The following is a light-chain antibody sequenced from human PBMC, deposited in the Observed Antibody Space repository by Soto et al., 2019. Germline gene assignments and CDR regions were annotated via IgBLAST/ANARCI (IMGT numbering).Light chain of an antibody. V-gene: IGKV3-15*01. Sequence: ERVMTQFPATLSVSPGAKATLSCRASQTVSNHLAWYQQTPGQAPRLLIYFASTRATGVPARFSGSGSGTEFTLTISNLQSEDSAVYYCQHYNEWPLTFGGGTKLE. CDR3: QHYNEWPLT. CDR2: FAS. CDR1: QTVSNH. J-gene: IGKJ4*01.